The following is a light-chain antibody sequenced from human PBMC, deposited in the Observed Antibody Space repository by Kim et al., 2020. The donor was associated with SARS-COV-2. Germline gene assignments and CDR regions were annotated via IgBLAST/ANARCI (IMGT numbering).Light chain of an antibody. V-gene: IGLV1-40*01. J-gene: IGLJ1*01. CDR2: GNS. CDR1: SANIGAGYD. CDR3: QSYDTSLSAPYV. Sequence: VTISCPGSSANIGAGYDVHWYQQLPGTGPKLLIYGNSNRPSGVPDRFSGSKSGTSASLAITGLQAEDEADYYCQSYDTSLSAPYVFGTGTKVTVL.